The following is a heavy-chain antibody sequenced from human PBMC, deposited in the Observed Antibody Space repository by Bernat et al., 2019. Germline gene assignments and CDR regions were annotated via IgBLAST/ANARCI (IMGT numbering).Heavy chain of an antibody. J-gene: IGHJ6*02. CDR3: AKCIDNPYSSGWYSFYYYYGMDV. V-gene: IGHV3-30*18. D-gene: IGHD6-19*01. CDR1: GFTFSSYG. Sequence: QVQLVESGGGVVQPGRSLRLSCAASGFTFSSYGMHWVRQAPGKGLEWVAVITYDGSNKYYADSLKGRFTISRDNSKNTLYLQMNSLRAEDTAVYYCAKCIDNPYSSGWYSFYYYYGMDVWGQGTTVTVSS. CDR2: ITYDGSNK.